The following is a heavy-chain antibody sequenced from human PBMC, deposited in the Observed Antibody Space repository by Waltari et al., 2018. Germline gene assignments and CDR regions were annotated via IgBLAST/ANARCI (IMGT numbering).Heavy chain of an antibody. CDR2: XXALVNIP. J-gene: IGHJ6*03. CDR1: GGTLSSYA. V-gene: IGHV1-69*10. D-gene: IGHD1-20*01. CDR3: AGSXXITGSISYYYYM. Sequence: VHLVQSGAEVKKPGSSVKVSCKASGGTLSSYAISWVRQAPGQGLEXMXXXXALVNIPNYAXXXXXXVTIXXDKSTNTAYLELSGLRXXXTAIYYCAGSXXITGSISYYYYM.